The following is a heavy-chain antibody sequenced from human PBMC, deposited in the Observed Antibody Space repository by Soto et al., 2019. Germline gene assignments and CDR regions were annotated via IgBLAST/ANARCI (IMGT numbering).Heavy chain of an antibody. D-gene: IGHD3-10*01. CDR2: INAANGYT. J-gene: IGHJ4*02. Sequence: QVQLVQSGAEVKKPGASVKVSCKASGYSFTSFPIHWVRQAPGQGLECMGWINAANGYTRYSQKFQGRVTITRDTHATTAYMDLSSLTSEDTAVYYCARGGGLDDWGQGTLITVSS. CDR1: GYSFTSFP. V-gene: IGHV1-3*01. CDR3: ARGGGLDD.